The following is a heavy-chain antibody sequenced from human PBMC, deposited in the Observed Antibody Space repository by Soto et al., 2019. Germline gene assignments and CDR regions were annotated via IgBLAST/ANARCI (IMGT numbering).Heavy chain of an antibody. CDR1: DDSISSYY. D-gene: IGHD3-10*01. J-gene: IGHJ4*02. V-gene: IGHV4-59*01. Sequence: PSETLSLTCSVSDDSISSYYWTWIRQPPGKGLEWIGYIYYSGSTTYNPSLKSRVTISVDTSKNQFSLKLSSVTAADTAVYYCARTYGSGRVFDYWGLGTLVTVSS. CDR3: ARTYGSGRVFDY. CDR2: IYYSGST.